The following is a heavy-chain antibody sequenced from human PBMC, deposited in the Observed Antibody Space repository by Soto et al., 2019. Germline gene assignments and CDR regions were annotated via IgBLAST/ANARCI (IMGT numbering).Heavy chain of an antibody. V-gene: IGHV4-31*03. CDR2: IYYSGST. D-gene: IGHD4-17*01. J-gene: IGHJ5*02. Sequence: QVQLQESGPGLVKPSQTLSLTCTVSGGSISRGGYYWSWIRQHPGKGLEWIGYIYYSGSTYYNPSLQIRVTISVDTSKNQFSLKLSSVTAADTAVYYCAIFLLRGYGDYPSWFDPWGQGTLVTVSS. CDR3: AIFLLRGYGDYPSWFDP. CDR1: GGSISRGGYY.